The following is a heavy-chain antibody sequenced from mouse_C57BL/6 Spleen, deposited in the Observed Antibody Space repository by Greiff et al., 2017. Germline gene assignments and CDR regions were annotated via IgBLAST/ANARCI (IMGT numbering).Heavy chain of an antibody. CDR2: INYDGSST. V-gene: IGHV5-16*01. J-gene: IGHJ3*01. Sequence: EVMLVESEGGLVQPGSSMKLSCTASGFTFSDYYMAWVRQVPEKGLEWVANINYDGSSTYYLDSLKCRFIISRDNAKNILYLQMSSLKSEDTATYYCARVDGDDGPWFAYWGQGTLVTVSA. D-gene: IGHD2-2*01. CDR1: GFTFSDYY. CDR3: ARVDGDDGPWFAY.